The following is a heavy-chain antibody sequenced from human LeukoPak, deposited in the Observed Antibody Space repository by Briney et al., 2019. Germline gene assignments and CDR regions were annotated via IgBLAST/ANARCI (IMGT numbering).Heavy chain of an antibody. CDR3: ARDYYGSGSLTD. J-gene: IGHJ4*02. Sequence: GASVKVSCKASGYTFTGYYMHWVRQAPGQGLEWMGWINPNSGGTNYAQKFQGRVTMTRETSISTAYMELSRLRSDDTAVYYCARDYYGSGSLTDWGQGTLVTVSS. CDR2: INPNSGGT. V-gene: IGHV1-2*02. D-gene: IGHD3-10*01. CDR1: GYTFTGYY.